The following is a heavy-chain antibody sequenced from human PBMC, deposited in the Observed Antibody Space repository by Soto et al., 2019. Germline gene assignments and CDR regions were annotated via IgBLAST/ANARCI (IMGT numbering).Heavy chain of an antibody. J-gene: IGHJ4*02. V-gene: IGHV3-23*01. Sequence: EVQLLDSGGGLVQPGGSLRLSCAASGFTFSNYAMNWVRQAPGKGLEWVSAISGSGTGTEDADSVKGRFTIARDNSKNTLYLQMNSLRAEDSAVYYCAKAPLRPYYFDDWGQGTLVTVSS. CDR1: GFTFSNYA. D-gene: IGHD6-25*01. CDR2: ISGSGTGT. CDR3: AKAPLRPYYFDD.